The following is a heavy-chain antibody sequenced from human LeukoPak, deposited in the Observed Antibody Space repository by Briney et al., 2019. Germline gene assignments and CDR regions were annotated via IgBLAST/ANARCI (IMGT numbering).Heavy chain of an antibody. Sequence: GGSLRLSCAASGFTVSSNYMSWVRQAPGKGLEWVSVIYSGGSTYYADSVKGRFTISRDNSKNTLYLQMNSLRAEDTAVYYCAANVDNAMVTGYWGQGTLVTVPS. J-gene: IGHJ4*02. CDR2: IYSGGST. CDR3: AANVDNAMVTGY. CDR1: GFTVSSNY. V-gene: IGHV3-53*01. D-gene: IGHD5-18*01.